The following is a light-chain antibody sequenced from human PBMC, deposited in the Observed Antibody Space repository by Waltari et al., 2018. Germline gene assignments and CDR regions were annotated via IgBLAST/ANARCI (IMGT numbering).Light chain of an antibody. CDR2: WAS. J-gene: IGKJ1*01. CDR3: QQYYSTPWT. CDR1: QNVLYSSNNQNY. V-gene: IGKV4-1*01. Sequence: DIVMTQSPDSLAVSLGERATINCKSSQNVLYSSNNQNYLAWYQQKPGQPPKLLIYWASNREYWVPDRISGSGSGTDFTLTISSLQAEDVAVYYCQQYYSTPWTFGQGTKVEIK.